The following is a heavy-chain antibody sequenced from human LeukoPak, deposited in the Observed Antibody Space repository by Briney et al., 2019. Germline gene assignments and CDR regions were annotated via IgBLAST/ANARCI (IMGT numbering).Heavy chain of an antibody. D-gene: IGHD6-25*01. Sequence: PGGSLRLSCAASGFTVSSNYMNWVRQAPGKGLEGVSIIYSSGSTYYADSVKGRFTVSRDNSKNTLYLQMNSLRAEDTAVYHCAGEQRGFYYGLDVWGQGTTVTVSS. V-gene: IGHV3-53*01. CDR3: AGEQRGFYYGLDV. CDR1: GFTVSSNY. J-gene: IGHJ6*02. CDR2: IYSSGST.